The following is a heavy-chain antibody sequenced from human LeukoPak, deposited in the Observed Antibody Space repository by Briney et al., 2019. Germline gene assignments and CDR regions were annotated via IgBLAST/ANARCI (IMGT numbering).Heavy chain of an antibody. Sequence: PSETLSLTCTVSRGSISGYSWSWIRQSPGGGLEWIGYIYYSGDTAYSPSLRSRVTISVDTSKNQFSLKLSSVTAADTAVYYCARIDYYGSGSYYFDYWGQGTLVTVSS. CDR1: RGSISGYS. CDR2: IYYSGDT. CDR3: ARIDYYGSGSYYFDY. D-gene: IGHD3-10*01. J-gene: IGHJ4*02. V-gene: IGHV4-59*12.